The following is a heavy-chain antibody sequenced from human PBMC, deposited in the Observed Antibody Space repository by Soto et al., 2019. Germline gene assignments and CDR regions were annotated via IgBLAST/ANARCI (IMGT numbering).Heavy chain of an antibody. D-gene: IGHD3-10*01. J-gene: IGHJ4*02. Sequence: ASETLSLTCTVSGGSISSGDYYWSWIRQPPGKGLEWIGYIYYSGSTYYNPSLKSRVTISVDTSKNQFSLKLSSVTAADTAVYYCARDEVTMVRGVIIKGDYWGQGTLVTV. V-gene: IGHV4-30-4*01. CDR2: IYYSGST. CDR1: GGSISSGDYY. CDR3: ARDEVTMVRGVIIKGDY.